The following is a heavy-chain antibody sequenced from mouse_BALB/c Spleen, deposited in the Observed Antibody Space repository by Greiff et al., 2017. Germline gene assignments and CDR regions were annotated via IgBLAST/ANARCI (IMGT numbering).Heavy chain of an antibody. CDR2: IWSGGST. J-gene: IGHJ3*01. CDR1: GFSLTSYG. Sequence: QVQLKQSGPGLVQPSQSLSITCTVSGFSLTSYGVHWVRQSPGKGLEWLGVIWSGGSTDYNAAFISRLSISKDNSKSQVFFKMNSLQANDTAIYYCARNSYDYGRFAYWGQGTLVTVSA. V-gene: IGHV2-2*02. CDR3: ARNSYDYGRFAY. D-gene: IGHD2-4*01.